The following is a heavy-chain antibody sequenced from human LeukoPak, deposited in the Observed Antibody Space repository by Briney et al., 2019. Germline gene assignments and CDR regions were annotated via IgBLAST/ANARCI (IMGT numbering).Heavy chain of an antibody. CDR3: AKDDSTLGQSVNHYFDY. Sequence: PGGSLRLSCAASGFTFTSYGMHWVRQAPGKGLEWVAVISYDGSNTYYADSVKGGFTISRDDSKNTLFLHMNSLRAEDTAVYFCAKDDSTLGQSVNHYFDYWGQGTLVTVSS. CDR2: ISYDGSNT. CDR1: GFTFTSYG. V-gene: IGHV3-30*18. J-gene: IGHJ4*02. D-gene: IGHD3-16*01.